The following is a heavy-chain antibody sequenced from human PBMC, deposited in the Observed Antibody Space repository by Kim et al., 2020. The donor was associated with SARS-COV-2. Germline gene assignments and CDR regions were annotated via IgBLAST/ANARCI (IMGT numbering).Heavy chain of an antibody. Sequence: KGRFTIARDNSKNTRYLQMNSLRAEDTAVYYCAKDPGGGSGSPRYYFDYWGQGTLVTVSS. D-gene: IGHD1-26*01. CDR3: AKDPGGGSGSPRYYFDY. J-gene: IGHJ4*02. V-gene: IGHV3-23*01.